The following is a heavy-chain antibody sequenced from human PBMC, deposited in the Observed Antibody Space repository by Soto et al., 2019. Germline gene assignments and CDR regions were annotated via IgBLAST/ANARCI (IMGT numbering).Heavy chain of an antibody. CDR2: ISWNSGSI. V-gene: IGHV3-9*01. CDR1: GFTFDDYA. J-gene: IGHJ4*02. Sequence: LRLSCAASGFTFDDYAMHWVRQAPGKGLEWVSSISWNSGSIGYADSVKGRFTISRDNAKNSLYLQMNSLRAEDTALYYCAEDNIDYDSSGYYKDYYFDYWGQGTLVTVSS. CDR3: AEDNIDYDSSGYYKDYYFDY. D-gene: IGHD3-22*01.